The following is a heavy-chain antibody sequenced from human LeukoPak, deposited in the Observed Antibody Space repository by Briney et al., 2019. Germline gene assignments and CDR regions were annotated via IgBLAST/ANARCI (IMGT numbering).Heavy chain of an antibody. Sequence: PSETLSLTCAVYDGSFSGSYCTWIRQPPGKGLEWIGEINHSGSANYNPSLKSRVTILLDTSKNQFSLKLSSVTAADTAVYYCARVDTIMDYYMDVWGKGTTVTVSS. CDR1: DGSFSGSY. J-gene: IGHJ6*03. D-gene: IGHD5-18*01. CDR3: ARVDTIMDYYMDV. CDR2: INHSGSA. V-gene: IGHV4-34*01.